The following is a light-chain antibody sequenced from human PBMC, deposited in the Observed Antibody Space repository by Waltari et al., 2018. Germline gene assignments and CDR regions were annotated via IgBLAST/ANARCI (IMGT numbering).Light chain of an antibody. Sequence: QSVLTQPPSASGTPGQRVTIPCSGSYPNTAGNYVYWYQHLPGKAPKLLIYRNTERPSGVPDRFSGSKSGTSASLAIRGLRSEDEADYYCASWDDSLSGVVFGGGTKLTVL. CDR1: YPNTAGNY. V-gene: IGLV1-47*01. CDR2: RNT. CDR3: ASWDDSLSGVV. J-gene: IGLJ3*02.